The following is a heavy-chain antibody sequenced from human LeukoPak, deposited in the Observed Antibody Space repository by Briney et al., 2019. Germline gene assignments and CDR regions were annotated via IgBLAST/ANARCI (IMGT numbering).Heavy chain of an antibody. D-gene: IGHD3-22*01. V-gene: IGHV1-2*06. CDR1: GYTFTGYY. CDR3: ARDLGYYDSSGYPRDY. Sequence: ASLKVSCKASGYTFTGYYMHWVRQAPGQGLEWMGRINPNSGGTNYAQKFQGRVTMTRDTSISTAYRELSRLRSDDTAVYYCARDLGYYDSSGYPRDYWGQGTLVTVSS. CDR2: INPNSGGT. J-gene: IGHJ4*02.